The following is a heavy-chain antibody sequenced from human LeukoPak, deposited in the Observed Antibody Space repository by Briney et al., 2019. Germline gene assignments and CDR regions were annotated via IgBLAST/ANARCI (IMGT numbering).Heavy chain of an antibody. CDR1: GFTFSDYY. CDR3: ARDLKWCRDLFDY. D-gene: IGHD2-15*01. CDR2: ISSSGSTI. J-gene: IGHJ4*02. V-gene: IGHV3-11*01. Sequence: GGSLRLSCAASGFTFSDYYMSWIRQAPGKGLEWVSYISSSGSTIYYADSVKGRFTISRGNAKNSLYLQMNSLRAEDTAVYYCARDLKWCRDLFDYWGQGTLVTVSS.